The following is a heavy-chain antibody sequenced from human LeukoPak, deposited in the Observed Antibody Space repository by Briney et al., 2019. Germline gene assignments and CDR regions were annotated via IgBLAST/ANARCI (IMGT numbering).Heavy chain of an antibody. J-gene: IGHJ4*02. CDR3: ARFRRYYGSGRYFDY. D-gene: IGHD3-10*01. V-gene: IGHV4-34*01. CDR1: GGSFSGYY. CDR2: INHSGST. Sequence: SETLSLTCAVYGGSFSGYYWSWIRQPPGKGLEWIGEINHSGSTNYNPFLKSRVTISVDTSKNQFSLKLSSVTAADTAVYYCARFRRYYGSGRYFDYWGQGTLVTVSS.